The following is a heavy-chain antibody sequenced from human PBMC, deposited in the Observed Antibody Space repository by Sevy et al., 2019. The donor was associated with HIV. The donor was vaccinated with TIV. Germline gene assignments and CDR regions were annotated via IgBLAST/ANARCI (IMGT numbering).Heavy chain of an antibody. CDR1: GGSISSGGYY. CDR3: ARVDRGAAAGTYYYYGMDV. J-gene: IGHJ6*02. V-gene: IGHV4-31*03. D-gene: IGHD6-13*01. Sequence: SETLSLTCTVSGGSISSGGYYWSWIRQHPGKGLEWIGYIYYSGSTYYNPSLKSRVTISVDTSKNQFSLKLSSVTAADTAVYFFARVDRGAAAGTYYYYGMDVWGQGTTVTVSS. CDR2: IYYSGST.